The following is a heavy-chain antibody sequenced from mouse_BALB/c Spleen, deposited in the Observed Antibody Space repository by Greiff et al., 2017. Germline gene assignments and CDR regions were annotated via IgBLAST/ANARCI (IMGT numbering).Heavy chain of an antibody. Sequence: EVMLVESGGGLVKPGGSLKLSCAASGFTFSSYAMSWVRQTPEKRLEWVASISSGGSTYYPDSVKGRFTISRDNARNILYLQMSSLRSEDTAMYYCARGRNYGSTPYWYFDVWGAGTTVTVSS. CDR1: GFTFSSYA. CDR3: ARGRNYGSTPYWYFDV. D-gene: IGHD1-1*01. J-gene: IGHJ1*01. V-gene: IGHV5-6-5*01. CDR2: ISSGGST.